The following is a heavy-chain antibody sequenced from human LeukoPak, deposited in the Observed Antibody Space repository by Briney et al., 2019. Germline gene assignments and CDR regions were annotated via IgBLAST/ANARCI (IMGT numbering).Heavy chain of an antibody. CDR3: AKDGFLIGSGRMFDY. CDR1: GFTFSSYG. J-gene: IGHJ4*02. Sequence: GGSLRLSCAASGFTFSSYGMLWVRQAPGKGLEWVAVIWYDGSNKYYADSVKGRFTISRDNSKNTLYLQMNSLRAEDTAVYYCAKDGFLIGSGRMFDYWGQGTLVTVSS. D-gene: IGHD3-3*01. V-gene: IGHV3-33*06. CDR2: IWYDGSNK.